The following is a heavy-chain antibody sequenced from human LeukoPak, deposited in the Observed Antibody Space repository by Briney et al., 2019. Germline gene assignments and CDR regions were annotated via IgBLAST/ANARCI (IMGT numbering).Heavy chain of an antibody. D-gene: IGHD6-13*01. V-gene: IGHV4-39*07. CDR1: GGSVSSSHY. J-gene: IGHJ6*03. CDR3: ARGCYSSSWPYYYYYYMDV. Sequence: PSETLSLTCTVSGGSVSSSHYWGWIRQPPGKGLQWIGSIYYGGSTYYNPSLRSRVTTSVDTSKNQFSLKLSSVTAADTAVYYCARGCYSSSWPYYYYYYMDVWGKGTTVTVSS. CDR2: IYYGGST.